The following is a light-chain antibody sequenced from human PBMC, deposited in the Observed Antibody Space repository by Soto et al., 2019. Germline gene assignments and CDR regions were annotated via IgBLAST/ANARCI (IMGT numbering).Light chain of an antibody. CDR2: YNN. Sequence: QSVLTQPPSASGTPGQRVTISCSGSSSNIGSNTVNWYQQLPGTAPKLLIYYNNQRPSGVPDRFSGAKSGTSASLAISGRQSEDDADYFCGAWDDSLNGWVFGGGTKLTVL. CDR3: GAWDDSLNGWV. CDR1: SSNIGSNT. V-gene: IGLV1-44*01. J-gene: IGLJ3*02.